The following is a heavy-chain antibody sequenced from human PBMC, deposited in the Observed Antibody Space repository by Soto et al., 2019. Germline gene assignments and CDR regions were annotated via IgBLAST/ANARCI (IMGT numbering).Heavy chain of an antibody. CDR2: IYSGGGT. V-gene: IGHV3-66*01. Sequence: EVQLVETGGDLVQPGGSLRLSCAASGVTVSNNYMTWVRQAPGKGLELVSLIYSGGGTYYADSAQRRFTISRDKSKNTVVLQMNSLRAEDTAVYCCARNLPVTTLGYWGQGTLVTVS. D-gene: IGHD4-17*01. J-gene: IGHJ4*02. CDR1: GVTVSNNY. CDR3: ARNLPVTTLGY.